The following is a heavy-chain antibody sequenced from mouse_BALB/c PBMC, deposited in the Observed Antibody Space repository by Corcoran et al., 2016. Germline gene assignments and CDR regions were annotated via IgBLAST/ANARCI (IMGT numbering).Heavy chain of an antibody. CDR2: INPYNGAT. J-gene: IGHJ2*01. CDR3: ARYYGSSVDY. V-gene: IGHV1-26*01. D-gene: IGHD1-1*01. CDR1: CYSFTGYY. Sequence: EVQLQQSGPELVKPGASVKISCKASCYSFTGYYMHWVKQSHVKSLEWIGRINPYNGATSYNQNFKDKASLTVDKSSSTAYMELHSLTSEDSAVYYCARYYGSSVDYWGQGTTLTVSS.